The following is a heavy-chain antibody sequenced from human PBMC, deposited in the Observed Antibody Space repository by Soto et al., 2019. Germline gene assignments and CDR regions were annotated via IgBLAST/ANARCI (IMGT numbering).Heavy chain of an antibody. Sequence: SETLSLTCTVSGGSISSYYWSWILRPPGKGLEWIGYIYYSGSTNYNPSLKSRVTISVDTSKNQFSLKLSSVTAADTAVYYCARYRIVGATPPYYYYGMDVWGQGTTVTVSS. CDR3: ARYRIVGATPPYYYYGMDV. CDR2: IYYSGST. CDR1: GGSISSYY. D-gene: IGHD1-26*01. V-gene: IGHV4-59*01. J-gene: IGHJ6*02.